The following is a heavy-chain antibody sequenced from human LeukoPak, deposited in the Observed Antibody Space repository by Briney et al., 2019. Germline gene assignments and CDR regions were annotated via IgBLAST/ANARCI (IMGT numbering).Heavy chain of an antibody. CDR1: GYTFTSYA. V-gene: IGHV1-3*01. CDR3: ARDLGAAVAGSG. J-gene: IGHJ4*02. Sequence: ASVKVSCKASGYTFTSYAMHWVRQAPGQRLEWMGWINAGNGNTKYSQKFQGRVTITRDTSASAAYMELSSLRSEDTAVYYCARDLGAAVAGSGWGQGTLVTVSS. CDR2: INAGNGNT. D-gene: IGHD6-19*01.